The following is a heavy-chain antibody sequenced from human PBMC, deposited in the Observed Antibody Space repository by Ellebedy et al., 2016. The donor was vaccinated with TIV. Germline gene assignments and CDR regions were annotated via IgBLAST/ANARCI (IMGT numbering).Heavy chain of an antibody. J-gene: IGHJ4*02. CDR2: VSGSGGST. Sequence: GGSLRLXXAASGFTFSSYAMSWVRQAPGKGLEWVSTVSGSGGSTYYADSVKGRFTISRDNSRNTLYLQMNSLTAEDTAVYYCARPIRGVMISFDCWGQGTLVTVSS. CDR1: GFTFSSYA. CDR3: ARPIRGVMISFDC. D-gene: IGHD3-10*01. V-gene: IGHV3-23*01.